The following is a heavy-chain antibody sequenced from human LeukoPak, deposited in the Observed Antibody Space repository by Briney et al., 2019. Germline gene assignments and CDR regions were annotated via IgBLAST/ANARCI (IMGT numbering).Heavy chain of an antibody. D-gene: IGHD4-17*01. CDR2: IYYSGST. Sequence: SETLSLTCTVSGGSIISYYWSWNRQPPGKGLEWIGYIYYSGSTNYNPSLKSRVTISVDTSKNQFSLKLSSVTAADTAVYYCARAALTYGDYAHHFDYWGQGTLVTVSS. J-gene: IGHJ4*02. CDR3: ARAALTYGDYAHHFDY. V-gene: IGHV4-59*01. CDR1: GGSIISYY.